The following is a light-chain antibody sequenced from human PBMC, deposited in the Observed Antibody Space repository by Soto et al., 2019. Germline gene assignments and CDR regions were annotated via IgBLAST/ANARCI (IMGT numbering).Light chain of an antibody. CDR1: QSISIY. CDR3: QQTYTTHQIT. V-gene: IGKV1-39*01. J-gene: IGKJ5*01. Sequence: DIEMTQSPSSLSGSVGDRVTITCRASQSISIYLNRYQLKPGKAPNLLMYGASYLKSGVPTRFSGSGSGTDFTLTISSLKTEDFAIYYCQQTYTTHQITFGQGTRLEIK. CDR2: GAS.